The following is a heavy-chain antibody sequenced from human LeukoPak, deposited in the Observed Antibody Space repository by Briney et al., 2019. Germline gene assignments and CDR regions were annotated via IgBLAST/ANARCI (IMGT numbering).Heavy chain of an antibody. Sequence: LRLSCAASGFTFSSYAMSWVRQPPGKGLEWIGYIYHSGSTYYNPSLKSRVTISVDRSKNQFSLKLSSVTAADTAVYYCASRDGYNYYFDYWGQGTLVTVSS. J-gene: IGHJ4*02. CDR3: ASRDGYNYYFDY. CDR1: GFTFSSYA. D-gene: IGHD5-12*01. V-gene: IGHV4-30-2*01. CDR2: IYHSGST.